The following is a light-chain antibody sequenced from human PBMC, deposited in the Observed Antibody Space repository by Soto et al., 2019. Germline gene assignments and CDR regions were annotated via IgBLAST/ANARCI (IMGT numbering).Light chain of an antibody. Sequence: DIQMTQSPSSLSASVGDRVTITCRASQTISTYLNWYQQKPGKAPKLLIYAASSLQSGVPSRFSGSRSGTDFTLTIRSLQPEDFATYYCQQSYSPSATFGQGTKVDIK. V-gene: IGKV1-39*01. J-gene: IGKJ1*01. CDR3: QQSYSPSAT. CDR1: QTISTY. CDR2: AAS.